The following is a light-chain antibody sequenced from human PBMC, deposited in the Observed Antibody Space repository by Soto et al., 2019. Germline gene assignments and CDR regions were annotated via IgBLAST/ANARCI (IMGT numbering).Light chain of an antibody. CDR3: QQRSNWPPTWT. CDR1: QSIGGF. J-gene: IGKJ1*01. CDR2: EAS. V-gene: IGKV3-11*01. Sequence: EIVLTQSPATLSLSPGERATLSCRASQSIGGFLAWYQQRPGQAPRLLIYEASNRPTGIPARFSGSGSGTDFTLTISSLEPEDFAVYYCQQRSNWPPTWTFGQGTKVDI.